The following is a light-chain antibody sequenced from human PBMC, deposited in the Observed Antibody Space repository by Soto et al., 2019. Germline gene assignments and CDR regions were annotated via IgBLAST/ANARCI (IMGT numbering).Light chain of an antibody. CDR3: QVWDRSSDHVV. J-gene: IGLJ2*01. CDR2: DDT. V-gene: IGLV3-21*02. Sequence: SYEITQPPSVSVAPGQTARLTCGGNNIVGKSVHWYQQRPGQGPVLVVYDDTDRPSGIPERFSGSNSGNTATLVISRVEAGDEADYYCQVWDRSSDHVVFGGGTKLTVL. CDR1: NIVGKS.